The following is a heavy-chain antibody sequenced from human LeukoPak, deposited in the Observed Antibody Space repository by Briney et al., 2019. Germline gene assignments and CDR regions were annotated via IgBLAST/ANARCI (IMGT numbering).Heavy chain of an antibody. CDR2: ISSSSSYI. CDR3: ARDLSQQLVNYYYYYMDV. D-gene: IGHD6-13*01. J-gene: IGHJ6*03. CDR1: GFTFSSYS. V-gene: IGHV3-21*01. Sequence: GGSLRLSCAASGFTFSSYSMNWVRQAPGKGLEWVSSISSSSSYIYYADSVKGRFTISRDNAKNSLYLQMNSLRAEDTAVYYCARDLSQQLVNYYYYYMDVWGKGTTVTVSS.